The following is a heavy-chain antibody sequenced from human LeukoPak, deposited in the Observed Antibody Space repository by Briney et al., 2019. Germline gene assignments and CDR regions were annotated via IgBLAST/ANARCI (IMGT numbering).Heavy chain of an antibody. V-gene: IGHV3-23*01. CDR1: GFTFSTYA. J-gene: IGHJ4*02. CDR3: ARIGSAAFTDS. Sequence: PGGSLRLSCAASGFTFSTYALNWVRQAPGKGLELVSAISDSGGAIYYADSVKGRFTMSRDNSKNSLFLQMNSLRAEDTAVYYCARIGSAAFTDSWGQGTLVTVSS. D-gene: IGHD3-3*02. CDR2: ISDSGGAI.